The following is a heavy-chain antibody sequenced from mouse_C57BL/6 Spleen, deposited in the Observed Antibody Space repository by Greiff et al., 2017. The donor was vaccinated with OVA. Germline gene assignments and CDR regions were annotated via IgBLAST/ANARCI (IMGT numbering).Heavy chain of an antibody. CDR1: GYAFSSSW. D-gene: IGHD1-1*01. Sequence: VQVVESGPELVKPGASVKISCKASGYAFSSSWMNWVKQRPGKGLEWIGRIYPGDGDTNYNGKFKGKATLTADKSSSTAYMQLSSLTSEDSAVYFCARNYGSSYADYWGQGTTLTVSS. J-gene: IGHJ2*01. CDR3: ARNYGSSYADY. CDR2: IYPGDGDT. V-gene: IGHV1-82*01.